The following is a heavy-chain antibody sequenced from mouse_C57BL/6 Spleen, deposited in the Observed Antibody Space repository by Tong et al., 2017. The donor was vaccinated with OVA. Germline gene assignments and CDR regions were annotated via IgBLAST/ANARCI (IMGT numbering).Heavy chain of an antibody. J-gene: IGHJ3*01. D-gene: IGHD2-14*01. Sequence: EVQLVESGGDLVKPGGSLKLSCAASGFTFSSYGMSWVRQTPDKRLEWVATISSGGSYTYYPDSVKGRFTISRDNAKNTLYMQMSSLKSEDTARYYCARQTDCTTRGFAYWGQGTLVTVSA. V-gene: IGHV5-6*01. CDR3: ARQTDCTTRGFAY. CDR1: GFTFSSYG. CDR2: ISSGGSYT.